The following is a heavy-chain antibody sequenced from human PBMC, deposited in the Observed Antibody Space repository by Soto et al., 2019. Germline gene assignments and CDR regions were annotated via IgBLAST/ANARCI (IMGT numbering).Heavy chain of an antibody. D-gene: IGHD6-13*01. CDR3: ERGPIAAAGIGLFDY. J-gene: IGHJ4*02. V-gene: IGHV4-34*01. CDR2: INHSGST. Sequence: SETLSLTCAVYGGSFSGYYWSWIRQPPGKGLEWIGEINHSGSTNYNPSLKSRVTISVDTSKNQFSLKLSSVTAADTAVDLCERGPIAAAGIGLFDYWGQGTLVTVSS. CDR1: GGSFSGYY.